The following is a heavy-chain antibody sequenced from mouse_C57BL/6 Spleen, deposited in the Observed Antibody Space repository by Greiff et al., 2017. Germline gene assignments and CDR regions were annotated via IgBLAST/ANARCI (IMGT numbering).Heavy chain of an antibody. D-gene: IGHD1-1*01. CDR2: IDPETGGT. Sequence: VQLQQSGAELVRPGASVTLSCKASGYTFTDYEMHWVKQTPVHGLEWIGAIDPETGGTAYNQKFKGKAILTADKSSSTAYMELRSLTSEDSAVYYCTLYYYGSSPYVDYWGQGATLTVSS. J-gene: IGHJ2*01. CDR1: GYTFTDYE. CDR3: TLYYYGSSPYVDY. V-gene: IGHV1-15*01.